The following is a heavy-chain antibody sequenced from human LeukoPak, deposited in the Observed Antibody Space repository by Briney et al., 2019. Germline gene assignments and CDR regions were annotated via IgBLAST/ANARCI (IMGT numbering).Heavy chain of an antibody. CDR2: INGDGRDR. D-gene: IGHD3-9*01. J-gene: IGHJ4*02. V-gene: IGHV3-7*01. CDR1: GFTFSSYW. Sequence: GGSLRLSCAASGFTFSSYWMNWVRQAPGKGLEWVANINGDGRDRYYVGSVRGRFTISRDNADNALYLQMNSLRGDDTALYYCARGVDSAIDWWGQGTLVTVSS. CDR3: ARGVDSAIDW.